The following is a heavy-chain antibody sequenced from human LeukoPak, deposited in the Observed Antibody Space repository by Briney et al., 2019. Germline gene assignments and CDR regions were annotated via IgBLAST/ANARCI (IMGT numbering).Heavy chain of an antibody. V-gene: IGHV4-59*01. D-gene: IGHD3-22*01. CDR2: VYYGGNT. J-gene: IGHJ4*02. CDR1: GGSIVGYF. Sequence: MASETLSLTCAVSGGSIVGYFWSWIRQLPGKGLEWIGYVYYGGNTDYNHSLGGRATITVDTSKNQFSLKLTSVTAADTAVYYCASTGPDISGHYQAYWGQGTLVIVSS. CDR3: ASTGPDISGHYQAY.